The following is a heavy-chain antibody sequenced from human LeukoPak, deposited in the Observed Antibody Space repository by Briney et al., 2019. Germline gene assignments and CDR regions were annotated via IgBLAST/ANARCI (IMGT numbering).Heavy chain of an antibody. CDR2: ISASGGST. V-gene: IGHV3-23*01. J-gene: IGHJ4*02. D-gene: IGHD3-22*01. CDR1: GFTFSSYA. Sequence: GGSLRLSCAASGFTFSSYAMSWVRQAPRKGLEWVSAISASGGSTYYADSVKGRFSISRDNSKNTLYLQMNSLRAEDTAVYYCAKVAYYDTSFWGQGTLVTVSS. CDR3: AKVAYYDTSF.